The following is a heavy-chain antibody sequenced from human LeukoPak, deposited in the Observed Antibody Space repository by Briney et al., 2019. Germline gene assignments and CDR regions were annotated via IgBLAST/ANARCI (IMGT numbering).Heavy chain of an antibody. CDR2: IDRSSGST. CDR3: ARDGDNAFDF. D-gene: IGHD3-10*01. CDR1: RYTFTDSY. Sequence: ASAKVSCKASRYTFTDSYIHRVRHAPGQGPEWMGIIDRSSGSTTYAQKFQSRVTMTRDTSASTVYMELNSLRSEDTAMYYCARDGDNAFDFWGQGTLVTVSS. V-gene: IGHV1-46*01. J-gene: IGHJ4*02.